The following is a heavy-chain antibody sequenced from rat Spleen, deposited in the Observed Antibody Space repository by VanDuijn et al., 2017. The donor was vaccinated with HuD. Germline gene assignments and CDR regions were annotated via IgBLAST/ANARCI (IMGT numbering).Heavy chain of an antibody. V-gene: IGHV5-29*01. CDR1: GFTFSDYG. CDR3: ARHKYGYTYVMDA. Sequence: EVQLVESGGGLVQPGRSLKLSCAASGFTFSDYGMAWVRQAPTKGLEWVATISYGDSSGHSSTYYRDSVKGRFTISSDNAKTTLYLQMDGLRSEDTATYYCARHKYGYTYVMDAWGQGASVTVSS. J-gene: IGHJ4*01. D-gene: IGHD1-4*01. CDR2: ISYGDSSGHSST.